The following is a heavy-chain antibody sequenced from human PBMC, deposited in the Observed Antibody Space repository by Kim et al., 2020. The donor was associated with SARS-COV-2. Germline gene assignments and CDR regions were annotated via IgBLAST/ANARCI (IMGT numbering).Heavy chain of an antibody. V-gene: IGHV1-69*04. J-gene: IGHJ4*02. CDR3: ATFPVKTVGVSVGVYYFDS. CDR1: GDIFSSYG. CDR2: VIPILGVS. D-gene: IGHD1-26*01. Sequence: SVKVSCKASGDIFSSYGIGWVRQAPGQGLEWMGRVIPILGVSHYAQKFQGRVTINADPSTKTAYMELRSLRSEDTAVFYCATFPVKTVGVSVGVYYFDSWGQGTLVTVSA.